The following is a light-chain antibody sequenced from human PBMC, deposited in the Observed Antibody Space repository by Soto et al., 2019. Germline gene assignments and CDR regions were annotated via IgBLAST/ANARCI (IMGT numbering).Light chain of an antibody. CDR3: QQYVTSPAIP. CDR1: ESIGDY. Sequence: PGERATVSCWASESIGDYLAWYQQKPGQAPRLLMYGATMRTTGTPDRFSGAGSETHFTLAISRLEPGDFAVYYCQQYVTSPAIPSAQGRRLEIK. V-gene: IGKV3-20*01. CDR2: GAT. J-gene: IGKJ5*01.